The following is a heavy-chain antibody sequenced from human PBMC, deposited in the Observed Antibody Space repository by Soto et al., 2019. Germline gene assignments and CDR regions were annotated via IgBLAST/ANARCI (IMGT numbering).Heavy chain of an antibody. CDR2: ISWNSGSI. J-gene: IGHJ4*02. V-gene: IGHV3-9*01. Sequence: GGSLRLSCAASGFTFDDYAMHWVRQAPGKGLEWVSGISWNSGSIGYADSVKGRFTISRDNAKNSLYLQMNSLRAEDTALYYCAKESIAAAGIDYWGQGTLVTVSS. CDR1: GFTFDDYA. CDR3: AKESIAAAGIDY. D-gene: IGHD6-13*01.